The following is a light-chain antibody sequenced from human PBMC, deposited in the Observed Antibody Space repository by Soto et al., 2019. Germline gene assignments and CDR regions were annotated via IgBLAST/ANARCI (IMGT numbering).Light chain of an antibody. V-gene: IGLV2-14*01. CDR2: EVS. CDR3: SSYTTRTSLV. CDR1: SSDIGAYRY. J-gene: IGLJ3*02. Sequence: QSALTQPASVSGSLGQSITISCTGTSSDIGAYRYVSWYQQHPGKAPKLMIYEVSNRPSGVSNRFSGSKSGDTASLTISGLQSEDEADYYCSSYTTRTSLVFGGGTKLTVL.